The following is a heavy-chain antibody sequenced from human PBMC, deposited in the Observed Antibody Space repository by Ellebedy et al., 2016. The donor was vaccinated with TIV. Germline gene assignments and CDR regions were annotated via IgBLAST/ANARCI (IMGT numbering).Heavy chain of an antibody. CDR1: GFTFSSYG. J-gene: IGHJ4*02. CDR3: VVQDTEMERRLFGFS. V-gene: IGHV3-30*02. CDR2: IRYDGSNK. Sequence: GESLKITCAASGFTFSSYGMHWVRQAPGKGLEWVAFIRYDGSNKYYADSVKGRFTISRDNSKNTLYLQMNSLRAEDTAVYYCVVQDTEMERRLFGFSWGQGTLVTVSS. D-gene: IGHD1-1*01.